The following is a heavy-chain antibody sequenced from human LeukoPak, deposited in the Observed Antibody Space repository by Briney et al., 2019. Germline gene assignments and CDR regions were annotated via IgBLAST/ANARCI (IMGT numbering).Heavy chain of an antibody. CDR3: ARSRNRAFDS. D-gene: IGHD4-11*01. CDR2: INDSSSI. V-gene: IGHV4-34*01. CDR1: GGSFSGYF. J-gene: IGHJ4*02. Sequence: PSETLSLTCAVYGGSFSGYFWIWIRQSPGKGLEGIAEINDSSSINYNPTLKSRVTISVDTSKNQFSLNLSSVTAADTAVYYCARSRNRAFDSWGRGTLVTVSS.